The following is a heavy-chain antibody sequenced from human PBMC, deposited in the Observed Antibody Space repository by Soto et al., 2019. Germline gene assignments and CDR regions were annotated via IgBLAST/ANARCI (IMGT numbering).Heavy chain of an antibody. J-gene: IGHJ6*02. D-gene: IGHD3-10*01. CDR1: GGSISSGDYY. CDR2: IYYSGST. Sequence: SETLSLTCTVSGGSISSGDYYWSWIRQPPGKGLEWIGYIYYSGSTYYNPSLKSRVTISVDTSKNQFSLKLSSVTAADTAVYYCARDGSGSYYYYYGMAVWGQGTTVTVSS. V-gene: IGHV4-30-4*01. CDR3: ARDGSGSYYYYYGMAV.